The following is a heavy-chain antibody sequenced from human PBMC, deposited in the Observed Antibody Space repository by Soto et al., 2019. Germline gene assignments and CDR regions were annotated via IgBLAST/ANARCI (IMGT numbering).Heavy chain of an antibody. V-gene: IGHV1-46*01. CDR2: INPGGGST. D-gene: IGHD6-19*01. Sequence: QVQLVQSGAEVRKPGASVKVSCKASGYPFTSYYLYWVRQAPGQGLEWMGIINPGGGSTDYAQNLQGRVTMTRDTSTSTVYMELSGLKSEDTAIYFCARVAAVAGKADSWGQGTLV. J-gene: IGHJ4*02. CDR3: ARVAAVAGKADS. CDR1: GYPFTSYY.